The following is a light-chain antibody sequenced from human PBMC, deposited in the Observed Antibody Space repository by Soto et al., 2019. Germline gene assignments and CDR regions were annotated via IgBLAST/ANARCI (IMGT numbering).Light chain of an antibody. J-gene: IGLJ3*02. V-gene: IGLV2-14*01. CDR1: SSDVGGYDY. CDR2: EVK. CDR3: SSYTSGATWV. Sequence: QSALTQPASVSGSPGQSITISCTGTSSDVGGYDYVSWYQHHPGKAPKLMIYEVKNRPSGVPNRFSAFKSGNPASLTLSGLQAEDGADYYCSSYTSGATWVFGGGTKLTVL.